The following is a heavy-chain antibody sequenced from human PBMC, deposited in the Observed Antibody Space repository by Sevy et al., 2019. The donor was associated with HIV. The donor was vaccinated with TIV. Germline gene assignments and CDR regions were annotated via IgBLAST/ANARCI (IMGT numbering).Heavy chain of an antibody. CDR3: ARGGGNGGYYVDY. CDR1: GGTFSSYG. CDR2: IIPMLGTV. J-gene: IGHJ4*02. Sequence: ASVKVSCKASGGTFSSYGISWVRQAPGQGLEWMGGIIPMLGTVNYTQKFQGRVTITADESTKTAYMELSSLRSEDTAVYYRARGGGNGGYYVDYWGQETLVTVSS. V-gene: IGHV1-69*13. D-gene: IGHD6-19*01.